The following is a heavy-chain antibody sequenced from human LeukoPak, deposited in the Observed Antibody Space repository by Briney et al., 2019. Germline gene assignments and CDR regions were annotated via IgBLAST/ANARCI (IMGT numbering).Heavy chain of an antibody. CDR1: GFTLSTYE. J-gene: IGHJ4*02. Sequence: GGSLRLSCAASGFTLSTYEMSWVRQPPGKGLEWISYISRSGTIEKYADSVKGRFTISRDDAKNSLYLQMFSLRVEDTAVYYCARDKRVRGVFDYWGQGTLVTVSS. D-gene: IGHD3-10*01. V-gene: IGHV3-48*03. CDR3: ARDKRVRGVFDY. CDR2: ISRSGTIE.